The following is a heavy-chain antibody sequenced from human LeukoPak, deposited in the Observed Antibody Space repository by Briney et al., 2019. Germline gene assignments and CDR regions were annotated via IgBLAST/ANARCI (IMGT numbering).Heavy chain of an antibody. CDR1: GFTVSSNY. Sequence: PGGSLRLSCAASGFTVSSNYMSWVRQAPGKGLEWVSVIYSGGSTYYADSVKGRFTISRDNSKSTLYLQMNSLRAEDTAVYYCASPHSSGYLDYWGQGTLVTVSS. D-gene: IGHD3-22*01. V-gene: IGHV3-66*01. J-gene: IGHJ4*02. CDR2: IYSGGST. CDR3: ASPHSSGYLDY.